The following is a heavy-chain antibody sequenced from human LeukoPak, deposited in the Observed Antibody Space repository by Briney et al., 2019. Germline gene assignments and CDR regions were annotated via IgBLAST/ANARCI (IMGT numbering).Heavy chain of an antibody. CDR3: AMIHDYGDYGGWFDP. V-gene: IGHV1-18*01. CDR2: ISAYNGNT. Sequence: GASVKVSCKASGYTFTSYGISWVRQAPGQGLEWMGWISAYNGNTNYAQKLQGRVTMTTDTSTSTAYMELRSLRSDDTAVYYCAMIHDYGDYGGWFDPWGQGTLVTVSS. CDR1: GYTFTSYG. D-gene: IGHD4-17*01. J-gene: IGHJ5*02.